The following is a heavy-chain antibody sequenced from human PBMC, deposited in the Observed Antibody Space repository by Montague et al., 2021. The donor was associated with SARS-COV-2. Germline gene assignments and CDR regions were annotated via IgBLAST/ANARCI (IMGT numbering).Heavy chain of an antibody. Sequence: SETLSLTCTVSGCSIRTYYWSWIRQPPGKGLEWIVHIYHSGTTFYNPSLNSRVTTSVDTSKPQFSLKLTSVTPADTAVYYCARLVPSGDIVVVPAGPFDYWGQGTLVIVSS. D-gene: IGHD2-2*01. V-gene: IGHV4-59*08. CDR1: GCSIRTYY. CDR3: ARLVPSGDIVVVPAGPFDY. J-gene: IGHJ4*02. CDR2: IYHSGTT.